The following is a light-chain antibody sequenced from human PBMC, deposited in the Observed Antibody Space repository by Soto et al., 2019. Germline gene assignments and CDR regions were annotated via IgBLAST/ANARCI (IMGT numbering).Light chain of an antibody. CDR2: GAS. V-gene: IGKV3-15*01. J-gene: IGKJ2*01. CDR1: QSVSSN. CDR3: QHYNYWPYT. Sequence: EIVMTQSPATLSVSPGERATPSCRASQSVSSNLAWYQQKPGQAPRLLIYGASTRATGVPARFSGSGSGTDFTLTISSLQSEDFAVYYCQHYNYWPYTFGQGPKVDIK.